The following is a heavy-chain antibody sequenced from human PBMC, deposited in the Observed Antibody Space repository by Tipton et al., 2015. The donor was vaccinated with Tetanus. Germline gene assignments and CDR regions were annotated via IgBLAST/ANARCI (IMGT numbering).Heavy chain of an antibody. V-gene: IGHV4-59*01. CDR2: IFYSGRT. CDR3: ARTTRRWLRPDY. Sequence: TLSLTCNVSGDSMTDFYWSWIRQPPGKGLEWIAYIFYSGRTQYNPSLKSRVTISVDTAKNQFSLQLSSVTAADTAVYYCARTTRRWLRPDYWCQGTLVTVSS. J-gene: IGHJ4*02. D-gene: IGHD5-24*01. CDR1: GDSMTDFY.